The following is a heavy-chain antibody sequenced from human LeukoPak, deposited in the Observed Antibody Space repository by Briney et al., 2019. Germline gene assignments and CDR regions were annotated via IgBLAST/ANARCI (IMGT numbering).Heavy chain of an antibody. Sequence: PGGSLRLSCAASGFTVSSNYMSWARQAPGKGLEWVSVIYSGGSTYYADSVRGRFTISRDNSKNTLYLQMNSLRAEDTAVYYCASGVTFGGVIVHDYWGQGTLVTVSS. J-gene: IGHJ4*02. CDR1: GFTVSSNY. CDR3: ASGVTFGGVIVHDY. V-gene: IGHV3-53*01. D-gene: IGHD3-16*02. CDR2: IYSGGST.